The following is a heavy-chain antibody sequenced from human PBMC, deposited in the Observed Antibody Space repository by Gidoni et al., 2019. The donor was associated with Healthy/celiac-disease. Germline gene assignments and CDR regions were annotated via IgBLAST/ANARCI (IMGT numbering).Heavy chain of an antibody. D-gene: IGHD2-2*01. CDR1: GGPFSSYA. CDR3: TWGIVVVPAVPWGDYYYYYGMDV. CDR2: IIPIFGTA. Sequence: QVQLVQSGAEVKKPGSSVRVSCKASGGPFSSYALSWLRQAPGQGLEWMGGIIPIFGTANYAQKFQGRVTITADKSTSTAYMELSSLRSEDTAVYYCTWGIVVVPAVPWGDYYYYYGMDVWGQGTTVTVSS. J-gene: IGHJ6*02. V-gene: IGHV1-69*06.